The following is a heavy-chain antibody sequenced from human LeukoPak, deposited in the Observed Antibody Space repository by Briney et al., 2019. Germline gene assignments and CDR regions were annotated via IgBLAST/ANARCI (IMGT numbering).Heavy chain of an antibody. J-gene: IGHJ3*02. D-gene: IGHD3-10*01. CDR1: GYTLTELS. V-gene: IGHV1-24*01. CDR2: FDPEDGET. Sequence: GASVKVSCKVSGYTLTELSMHWVRQAPGKGLEWMGGFDPEDGETIYAQKFQGRVTMTEDTSTDTAYMELSSLRSEDTAVYYCATGGFGELLTLGNDAFDIWGQGTMVTVSS. CDR3: ATGGFGELLTLGNDAFDI.